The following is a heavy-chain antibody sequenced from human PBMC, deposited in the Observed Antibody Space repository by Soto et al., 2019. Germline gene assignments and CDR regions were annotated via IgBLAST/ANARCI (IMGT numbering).Heavy chain of an antibody. CDR3: ARDSGWGSSSYNYFDP. CDR2: IYYSGIT. Sequence: PSETLSLTCTVSGGSISSYYWSWIREPPGKGLEWIGYIYYSGITNYNPSLKSRVTISVDTSKNQFSLKLSSVTAADTAVYYCARDSGWGSSSYNYFDPWGQGTLVTVSS. D-gene: IGHD3-16*01. J-gene: IGHJ5*02. CDR1: GGSISSYY. V-gene: IGHV4-59*01.